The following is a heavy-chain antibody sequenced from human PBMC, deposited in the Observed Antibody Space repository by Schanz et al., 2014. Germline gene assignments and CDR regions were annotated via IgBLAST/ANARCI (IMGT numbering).Heavy chain of an antibody. Sequence: QVQLVQSGAEVKKPGSSMKVSCKASGGTFSTYPINWLRQAPGQGLEWMGKIIPVLNIATYAQRFQGRVSITADTSTNTAYMELSSLTSEDTAVHYCARGRGFYDYGGLGTLVTVSS. CDR1: GGTFSTYP. V-gene: IGHV1-69*02. CDR3: ARGRGFYDY. D-gene: IGHD3-10*01. CDR2: IIPVLNIA. J-gene: IGHJ4*02.